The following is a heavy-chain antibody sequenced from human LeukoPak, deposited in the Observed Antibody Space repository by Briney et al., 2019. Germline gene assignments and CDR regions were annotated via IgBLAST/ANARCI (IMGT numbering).Heavy chain of an antibody. Sequence: PGGSLRLSCAASGSTFSSYAMSWVRQAPGKGLEWVSAISGSGGSTYYADSVKGRFTISRDNAKKSVYLQMNSLRAEDTAVYYCTHGSMYQLDYWGQGTLVTVSS. D-gene: IGHD2-2*01. CDR1: GSTFSSYA. J-gene: IGHJ4*02. CDR3: THGSMYQLDY. V-gene: IGHV3-23*01. CDR2: ISGSGGST.